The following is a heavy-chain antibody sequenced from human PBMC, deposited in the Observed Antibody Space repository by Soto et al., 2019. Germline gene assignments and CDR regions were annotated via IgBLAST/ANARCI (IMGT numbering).Heavy chain of an antibody. J-gene: IGHJ6*02. CDR2: ISYDGSNK. CDR1: GFTFSSYG. D-gene: IGHD2-15*01. CDR3: AKEDCSGGSCYSDYYYGMDV. Sequence: PGGSLRLSCAASGFTFSSYGMHWVRQAPGKGLEWVAVISYDGSNKYYADSVKGRFTISRGNSKNTLYLQMNSLRAEDTAVYYCAKEDCSGGSCYSDYYYGMDVWGQGPRSPSP. V-gene: IGHV3-30*18.